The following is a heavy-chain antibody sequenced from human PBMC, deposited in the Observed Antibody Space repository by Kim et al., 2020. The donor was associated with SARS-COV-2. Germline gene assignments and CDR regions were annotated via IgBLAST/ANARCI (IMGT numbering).Heavy chain of an antibody. Sequence: GGSTSYEQKFQGRVTMTRDTSTSTVYMELSSLRSEDTAVYYCASYDPSLPWGQGTLVTVSS. V-gene: IGHV1-46*01. D-gene: IGHD3-16*01. CDR2: GGST. CDR3: ASYDPSLP. J-gene: IGHJ5*02.